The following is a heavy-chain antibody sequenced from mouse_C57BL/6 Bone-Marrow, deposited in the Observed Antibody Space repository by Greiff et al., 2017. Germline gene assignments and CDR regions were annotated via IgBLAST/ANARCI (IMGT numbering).Heavy chain of an antibody. V-gene: IGHV2-5*01. CDR2: IWRGGST. D-gene: IGHD2-12*01. J-gene: IGHJ4*01. CDR3: AKNLAYYSYYSAMDY. CDR1: GFSLTSYG. Sequence: QVQLQQSGPGLVQPSQSLSITCTVSGFSLTSYGVHWVRQSPGKGLEWLGVIWRGGSTDYNAAFMSRLSITKDNSTSQVFFKMNSLHADDTAIYSCAKNLAYYSYYSAMDYWGQRTSVTVSS.